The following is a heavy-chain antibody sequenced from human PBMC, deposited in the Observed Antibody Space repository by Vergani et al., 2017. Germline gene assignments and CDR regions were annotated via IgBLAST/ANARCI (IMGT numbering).Heavy chain of an antibody. CDR2: INPSGGST. Sequence: QVQLVQSGAEVKKPGASVKVSCKASGYTFTSYYMNWVRQAPGQGLEWMGIINPSGGSTSNAQEFQGRVTMTRDTSTSTVYMELSSLRSEDTAVYYCARDRGGSTFADYWGQGTLVTVSS. CDR1: GYTFTSYY. J-gene: IGHJ4*02. V-gene: IGHV1-46*01. D-gene: IGHD3-10*01. CDR3: ARDRGGSTFADY.